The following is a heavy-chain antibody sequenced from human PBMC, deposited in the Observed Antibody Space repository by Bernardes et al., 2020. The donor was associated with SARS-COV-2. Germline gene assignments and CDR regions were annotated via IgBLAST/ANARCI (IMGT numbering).Heavy chain of an antibody. J-gene: IGHJ4*02. CDR2: IYYSGSI. CDR3: ASSPYNWNYHFDY. CDR1: GVSMPRSSYY. V-gene: IGHV4-39*01. D-gene: IGHD1-7*01. Sequence: SETLSLTCTVSGVSMPRSSYYWGWIRQPPGKGLEWIGTIYYSGSIYYSPSLKSRITLSVDPSRNQFSLRLKCVTAADTAMYYCASSPYNWNYHFDYWGQGTLAAVTS.